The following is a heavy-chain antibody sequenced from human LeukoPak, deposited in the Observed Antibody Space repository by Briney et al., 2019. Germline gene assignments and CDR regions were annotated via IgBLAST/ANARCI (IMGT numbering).Heavy chain of an antibody. Sequence: SETLSLTCTVSGGSISSYYRSWIRQPPGKGLEWIGYIYYSGSTNYNPSLKSRVTISVDTSKNQFSLKLSSVTAADTAVYYCAREAYYYDSSGYFGLHHDAFDIWGQGTMVTVSS. D-gene: IGHD3-22*01. CDR1: GGSISSYY. J-gene: IGHJ3*02. V-gene: IGHV4-59*01. CDR3: AREAYYYDSSGYFGLHHDAFDI. CDR2: IYYSGST.